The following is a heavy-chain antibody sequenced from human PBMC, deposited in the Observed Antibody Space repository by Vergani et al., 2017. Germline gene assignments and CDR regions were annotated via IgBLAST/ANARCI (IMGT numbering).Heavy chain of an antibody. V-gene: IGHV3-7*01. J-gene: IGHJ4*02. Sequence: EVQLVESGGGLVQPGGSLRLSCAASGFTFSSYWMSWVRQAPGKGLEWVANIKQDGSEKYYVDSVKGRFTISRDNAKNSLYLQMNSLRAEDTAVYYCASRTYYYDSSGYYFDYWGQGTLVTVSS. CDR2: IKQDGSEK. D-gene: IGHD3-22*01. CDR3: ASRTYYYDSSGYYFDY. CDR1: GFTFSSYW.